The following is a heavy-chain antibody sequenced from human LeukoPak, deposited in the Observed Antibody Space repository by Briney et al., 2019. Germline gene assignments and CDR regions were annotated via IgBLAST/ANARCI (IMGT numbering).Heavy chain of an antibody. V-gene: IGHV3-30*02. CDR3: AKDKTSIAGSMGDY. Sequence: GGSLRLSCAASGFTFSSYGMHWVRQAPGKGLEWVAVIWYDGSNKYYADSVKGRFTISRDNSKNTLYLQMNSLRAEDTAVYYCAKDKTSIAGSMGDYWGQGTLVTVSS. D-gene: IGHD6-6*01. CDR1: GFTFSSYG. CDR2: IWYDGSNK. J-gene: IGHJ4*02.